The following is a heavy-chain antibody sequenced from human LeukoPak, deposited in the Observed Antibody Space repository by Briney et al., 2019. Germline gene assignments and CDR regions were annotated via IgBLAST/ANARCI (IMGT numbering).Heavy chain of an antibody. CDR2: IYYSGST. Sequence: PSETLSLTCTASGGSISSSSYYWGWIRQPPGNGLEWIGTIYYSGSTYYNPSLKSRVTVSVDTSKNQFSLKLSSVTAADTAVYYCARHNAYYDILTGYPTTPYYFDYWGQGTLVTVSS. J-gene: IGHJ4*02. D-gene: IGHD3-9*01. V-gene: IGHV4-39*01. CDR3: ARHNAYYDILTGYPTTPYYFDY. CDR1: GGSISSSSYY.